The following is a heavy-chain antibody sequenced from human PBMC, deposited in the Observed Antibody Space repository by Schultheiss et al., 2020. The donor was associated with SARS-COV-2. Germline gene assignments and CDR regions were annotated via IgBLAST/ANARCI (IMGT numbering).Heavy chain of an antibody. CDR3: ARVPYCGGDCENSAFDI. Sequence: ASVKVSCKASGYTFTGYYMHWVRQAPGQGLEWMGIINPSGGSTSYAQKFQGRVTMTRDTSTSTVYMELSSLRSEDTAVYYCARVPYCGGDCENSAFDIWGQGGMVTVSS. V-gene: IGHV1-46*03. CDR2: INPSGGST. CDR1: GYTFTGYY. J-gene: IGHJ3*02. D-gene: IGHD2-21*02.